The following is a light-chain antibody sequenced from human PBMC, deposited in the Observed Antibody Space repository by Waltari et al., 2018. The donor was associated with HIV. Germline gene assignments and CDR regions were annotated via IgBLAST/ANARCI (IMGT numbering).Light chain of an antibody. V-gene: IGLV1-47*01. Sequence: QSALTQPPSTSGTPGQRVTISCSGSSSNIGNHYVSWYQQLPGTAPKLLIYRNSQRPSGVRDRFSGSKSGTSASLAISGLRSEDEAEYHCAAWDDSLSGWVFGGGTNLTVL. CDR2: RNS. CDR3: AAWDDSLSGWV. J-gene: IGLJ3*02. CDR1: SSNIGNHY.